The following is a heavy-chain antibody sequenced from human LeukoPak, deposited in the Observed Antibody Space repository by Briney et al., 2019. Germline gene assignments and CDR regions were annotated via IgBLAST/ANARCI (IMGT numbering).Heavy chain of an antibody. J-gene: IGHJ3*02. V-gene: IGHV5-51*01. CDR3: ARRGVGYCSGGSCYAFDI. Sequence: GESLKISCKGSGYSFTSYWIGWVRQMPGKGLEWMGIIFPSDSDTRYSPSFQGQVTISADKSISTAYLQWSSPKASDTAMYYCARRGVGYCSGGSCYAFDIWGQGTMVTVSS. D-gene: IGHD2-15*01. CDR1: GYSFTSYW. CDR2: IFPSDSDT.